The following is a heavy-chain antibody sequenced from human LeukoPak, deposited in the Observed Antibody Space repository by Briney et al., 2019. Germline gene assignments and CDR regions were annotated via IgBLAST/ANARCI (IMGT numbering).Heavy chain of an antibody. CDR3: TRDAVLGYCSSTSCHIDY. Sequence: GGSLRLSCTASGFTFGDYAMSWVRQAPGKGLEWVGFIRSKAYGGTTEYAASVKGRFTISRDDSKSIAYLQMNSLKTEDTAVYYCTRDAVLGYCSSTSCHIDYRGQGTLVTVSS. V-gene: IGHV3-49*04. D-gene: IGHD2-2*01. CDR2: IRSKAYGGTT. J-gene: IGHJ4*02. CDR1: GFTFGDYA.